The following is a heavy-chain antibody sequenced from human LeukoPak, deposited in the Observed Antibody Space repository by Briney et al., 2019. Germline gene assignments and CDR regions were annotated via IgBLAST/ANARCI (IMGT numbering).Heavy chain of an antibody. V-gene: IGHV1-46*03. CDR1: GYTFTSYY. Sequence: ASVKVSCKASGYTFTSYYMHWVRQAPGQGREWMGIINPSGGSTSYAQKFQGRVTMTRDTSTGTVYMELSSLRSEDTAVYYCARGRPRIAAAGFDNWFDPWGQGTLVTVSS. D-gene: IGHD6-13*01. CDR3: ARGRPRIAAAGFDNWFDP. J-gene: IGHJ5*02. CDR2: INPSGGST.